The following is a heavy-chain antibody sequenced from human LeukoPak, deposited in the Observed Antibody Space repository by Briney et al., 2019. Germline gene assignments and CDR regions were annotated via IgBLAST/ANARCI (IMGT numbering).Heavy chain of an antibody. V-gene: IGHV5-51*01. CDR1: GHSFTNYW. Sequence: GESLKISCKGSGHSFTNYWIGWVRQMPGKGLEWMGIIYPGDSDTRYSPSFQGQVTISADKSISTAYLQWSSLKASDTAMYYCARLRHGFLEWLEDYWGQGTLVAVSS. J-gene: IGHJ4*02. CDR2: IYPGDSDT. D-gene: IGHD3-3*01. CDR3: ARLRHGFLEWLEDY.